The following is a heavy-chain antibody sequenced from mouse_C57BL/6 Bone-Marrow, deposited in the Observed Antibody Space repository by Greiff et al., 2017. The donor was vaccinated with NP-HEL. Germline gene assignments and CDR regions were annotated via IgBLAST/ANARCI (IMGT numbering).Heavy chain of an antibody. V-gene: IGHV1-82*01. Sequence: QVQLQQSGPELVKPGASVKISCKASGYAFSSSWMNWVKQRPGKGLEWIGRIYPGDGDTNYNGKFKGKATLTADKSSSTAYMQLSSLTSEDSAVYFCARDHYSNYNAMDYWGQGTSVTVSS. CDR2: IYPGDGDT. CDR3: ARDHYSNYNAMDY. CDR1: GYAFSSSW. D-gene: IGHD2-5*01. J-gene: IGHJ4*01.